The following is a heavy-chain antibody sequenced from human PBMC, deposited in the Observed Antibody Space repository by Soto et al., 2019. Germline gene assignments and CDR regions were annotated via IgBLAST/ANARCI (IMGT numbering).Heavy chain of an antibody. CDR3: ARYLMPVRSCGYRLHVAFDT. CDR1: GYTFTSYG. V-gene: IGHV1-18*01. CDR2: ISAYNGNT. D-gene: IGHD5-18*01. Sequence: ASVKVSCKASGYTFTSYGISWVRQAPGQGLEWMGWISAYNGNTNYAQKLQGRVTMTTDTSTSTAYMELRSLRSDDTAVYYCARYLMPVRSCGYRLHVAFDTWGKGKMVTVSS. J-gene: IGHJ3*02.